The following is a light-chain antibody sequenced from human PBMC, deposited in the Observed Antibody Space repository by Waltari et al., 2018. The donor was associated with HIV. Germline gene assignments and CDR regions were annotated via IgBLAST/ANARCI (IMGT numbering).Light chain of an antibody. J-gene: IGLJ1*01. CDR1: SSYVDTF. V-gene: IGLV2-11*01. Sequence: QSALTQPHSVSGSPGQSLTIPCAVPSSYVDTFVSWYQQHPGKAPQVIIYDVNNRPSGVPDRFSGSKSGNTAFLTISGLQAEDEAEYHCCSHAGNFIFAFGTGTKVTVL. CDR3: CSHAGNFIFA. CDR2: DVN.